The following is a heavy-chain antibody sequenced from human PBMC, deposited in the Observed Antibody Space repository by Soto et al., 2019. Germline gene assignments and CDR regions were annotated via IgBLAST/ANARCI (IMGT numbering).Heavy chain of an antibody. Sequence: ASVKVSCKASGYTFTSYGISWVRQAPGQGLEWMGWISAYNGNTNYAQKLQGRVTMTTDTSTSTAYMELRSLRSDDTAVYYYATPIMGNGAFDIWGQGTMVTVSS. CDR2: ISAYNGNT. CDR1: GYTFTSYG. V-gene: IGHV1-18*01. J-gene: IGHJ3*02. D-gene: IGHD3-16*01. CDR3: ATPIMGNGAFDI.